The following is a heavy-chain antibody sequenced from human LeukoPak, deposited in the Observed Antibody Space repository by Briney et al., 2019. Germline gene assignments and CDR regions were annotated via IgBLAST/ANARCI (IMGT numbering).Heavy chain of an antibody. Sequence: EASVKVSCKASGYTFTSYGISWVRQAPGQGLEWMGWISAYNGNTNYAQKLQGRVTMTTDTSTSTAYMELRSLRSDGTAVYYCAREAMGYSYGLPHYYYYMDVWGKGTTVTVSS. CDR3: AREAMGYSYGLPHYYYYMDV. D-gene: IGHD5-18*01. J-gene: IGHJ6*03. V-gene: IGHV1-18*01. CDR1: GYTFTSYG. CDR2: ISAYNGNT.